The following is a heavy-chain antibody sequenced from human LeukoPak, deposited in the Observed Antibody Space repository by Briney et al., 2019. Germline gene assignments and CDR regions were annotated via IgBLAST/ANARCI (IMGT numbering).Heavy chain of an antibody. J-gene: IGHJ4*02. D-gene: IGHD1-1*01. CDR3: ARGERSGSFDY. CDR1: GYTLTFYH. V-gene: IGHV1-46*01. Sequence: ASVKVSCKASGYTLTFYHMHWARQAPGQGLEWMGIINPSGGSPDYAQKFQGRVTMTTDTSTSTVYMGLSSLRSEDTAVYYCARGERSGSFDYWGQGTLVTVSS. CDR2: INPSGGSP.